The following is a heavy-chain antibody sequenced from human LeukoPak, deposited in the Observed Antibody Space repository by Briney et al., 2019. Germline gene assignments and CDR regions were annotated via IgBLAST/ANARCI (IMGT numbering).Heavy chain of an antibody. D-gene: IGHD6-19*01. CDR1: GGSFSGYY. Sequence: SETLSLTYAVYGGSFSGYYWSWIRQPPGKGLEWIGEINHSGSTNYNPSLKSRVTISVDTSKNQFSLKLSSVTAADTAVYYCARGPYSSGWYKGIDYWGQGTLVTVSS. V-gene: IGHV4-34*01. CDR3: ARGPYSSGWYKGIDY. J-gene: IGHJ4*02. CDR2: INHSGST.